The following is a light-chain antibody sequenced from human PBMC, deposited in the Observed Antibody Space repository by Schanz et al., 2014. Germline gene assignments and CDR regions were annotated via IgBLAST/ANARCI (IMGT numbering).Light chain of an antibody. CDR3: CSYAGSSTFGV. J-gene: IGLJ3*02. Sequence: QSALTQPASVSGSPGQSITISCTGTSSDVGGYNYVSWYQQYPGKAPKLMIYDVTNRPSGVSNRFSGSKSGNTASLTISGLQAEDEADYYCCSYAGSSTFGVFGGGTKLTVL. V-gene: IGLV2-23*02. CDR2: DVT. CDR1: SSDVGGYNY.